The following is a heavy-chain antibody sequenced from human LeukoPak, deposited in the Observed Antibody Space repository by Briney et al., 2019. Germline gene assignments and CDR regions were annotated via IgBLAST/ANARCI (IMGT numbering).Heavy chain of an antibody. CDR1: GFSFSSYV. Sequence: GGSLRLSCAASGFSFSSYVMSWVRQTPGKGLEWVSTISDSGGSTYYADSVKGRFTISRDNSKKTLYLQMNSLRAEDTAVFYCAKGGLSEYSSSPLGYWGQGTLVTVSS. D-gene: IGHD6-6*01. J-gene: IGHJ4*02. CDR3: AKGGLSEYSSSPLGY. CDR2: ISDSGGST. V-gene: IGHV3-23*01.